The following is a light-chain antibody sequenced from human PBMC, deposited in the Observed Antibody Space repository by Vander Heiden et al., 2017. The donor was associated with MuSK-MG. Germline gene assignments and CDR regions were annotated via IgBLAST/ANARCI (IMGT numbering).Light chain of an antibody. CDR2: GNS. Sequence: QSVLTQPPSVSGAPGQRVTISCTGSSSNIGAGYDVHWYQQLPGTAPILLIYGNSNRPSGVPDRFSGSKSGTSASMAITGLEAEDEADYYCQSYDSSRSGVFGTGTKVTVL. CDR3: QSYDSSRSGV. CDR1: SSNIGAGYD. J-gene: IGLJ1*01. V-gene: IGLV1-40*01.